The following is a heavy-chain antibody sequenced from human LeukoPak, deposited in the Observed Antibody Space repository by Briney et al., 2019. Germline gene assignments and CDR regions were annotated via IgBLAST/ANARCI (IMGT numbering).Heavy chain of an antibody. D-gene: IGHD3-9*01. V-gene: IGHV4-59*01. CDR2: MYSGGTA. CDR3: AKSPQYFDRLLDGDSRYYFDD. Sequence: PSETLSLTCTVSDGSINGYYWSWIRQPPGKGLDWIGYMYSGGTANYSPSLKSRVTISEDTSKNQFSLKLTSVTAADTAVYYCAKSPQYFDRLLDGDSRYYFDDWGQGTLVTVSS. J-gene: IGHJ4*02. CDR1: DGSINGYY.